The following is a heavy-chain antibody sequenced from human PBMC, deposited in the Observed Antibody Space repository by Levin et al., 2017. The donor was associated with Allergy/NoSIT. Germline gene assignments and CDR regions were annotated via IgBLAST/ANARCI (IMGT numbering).Heavy chain of an antibody. J-gene: IGHJ3*02. Sequence: GESLKISCAAPGFTFSSYGMHWVRQAPGKGLEWVAVISSDGRKKFSADSVKGRFTISSDNSNNTLDLQMNRLRAEDTAVYYCAKDVYGSGWYPLGNDAFEMWGQGTKVSVSS. CDR1: GFTFSSYG. CDR3: AKDVYGSGWYPLGNDAFEM. D-gene: IGHD6-19*01. CDR2: ISSDGRKK. V-gene: IGHV3-30*18.